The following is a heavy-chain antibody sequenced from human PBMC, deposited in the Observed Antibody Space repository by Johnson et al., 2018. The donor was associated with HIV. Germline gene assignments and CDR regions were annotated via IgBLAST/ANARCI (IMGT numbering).Heavy chain of an antibody. Sequence: QMQLVESGGGVVQPGRSLRLSCAASGFTFRSYGMHWVRQAPGKGLEWVSVIYSGGSTYYADSVKGRFTISRDNSKNTLYLQMNSLRAADTAVYYCATFSSGIWGQGTMVTVSS. D-gene: IGHD3-3*01. J-gene: IGHJ3*02. CDR1: GFTFRSYG. CDR2: IYSGGST. V-gene: IGHV3-NL1*01. CDR3: ATFSSGI.